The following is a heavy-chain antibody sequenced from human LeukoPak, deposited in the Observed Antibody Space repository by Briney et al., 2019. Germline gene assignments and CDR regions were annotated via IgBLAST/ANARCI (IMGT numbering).Heavy chain of an antibody. J-gene: IGHJ4*02. CDR2: ISYDGSNK. CDR1: GFTFSSYG. Sequence: PGGSLRLSCAASGFTFSSYGMHWVRQAPGKGLEWVTVISYDGSNKYYADSVKGRFTISRDNSKNTLYLQMNSLRAEDTAVYYCAKSGIAVAAPTDYWGQGTLVTVSS. V-gene: IGHV3-30*18. D-gene: IGHD6-19*01. CDR3: AKSGIAVAAPTDY.